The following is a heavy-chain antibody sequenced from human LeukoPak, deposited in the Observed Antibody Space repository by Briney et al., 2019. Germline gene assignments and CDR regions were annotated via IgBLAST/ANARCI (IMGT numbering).Heavy chain of an antibody. CDR2: FFYRGST. Sequence: SETLSLTCTVSGDSISPYYWSWIRQPPGKGLEWVGYFFYRGSTNYNASLKSRVTISLDTSKNQFSLKLLSVTAADTAVYYCARAQDFSDSSGPNYLDFWGQGILVTVSS. V-gene: IGHV4-59*08. CDR3: ARAQDFSDSSGPNYLDF. J-gene: IGHJ4*02. CDR1: GDSISPYY. D-gene: IGHD3-22*01.